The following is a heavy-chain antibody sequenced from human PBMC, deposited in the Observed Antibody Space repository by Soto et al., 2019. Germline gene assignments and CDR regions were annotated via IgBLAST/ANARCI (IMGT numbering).Heavy chain of an antibody. CDR1: GGSINSGGYC. D-gene: IGHD5-18*01. Sequence: QVQLQESGPGLVKPSQTLSLTCTVSGGSINSGGYCWSWIRQHPGKGLDWIGCISYGGSTSYNPSLKSRVTISAATTKNQFSLKLPSVTAADTAVYYCSRGILVWGQGALITVSS. CDR2: ISYGGST. V-gene: IGHV4-31*03. CDR3: SRGILV. J-gene: IGHJ4*02.